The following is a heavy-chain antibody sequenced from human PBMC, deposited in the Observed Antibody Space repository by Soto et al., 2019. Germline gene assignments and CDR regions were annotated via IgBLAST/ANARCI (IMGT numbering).Heavy chain of an antibody. CDR2: ISPDGRTT. D-gene: IGHD3-10*01. CDR1: GFSFSHYW. J-gene: IGHJ4*02. Sequence: PVGCLKRSCAASGFSFSHYWMHWVRQAPGKGLVWVSRISPDGRTTTYADSVKGRFTISRDNAKSTLYLQMDSLTVEDGAVYYCADSWLPTSYWGPGTLVTVSS. CDR3: ADSWLPTSY. V-gene: IGHV3-74*01.